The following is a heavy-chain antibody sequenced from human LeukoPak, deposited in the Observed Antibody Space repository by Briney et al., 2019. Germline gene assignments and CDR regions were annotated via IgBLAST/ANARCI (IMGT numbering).Heavy chain of an antibody. J-gene: IGHJ4*02. CDR1: GFXFGDYA. Sequence: PGGSLRLSCTASGFXFGDYAISWVRQAPGKGLEWVGFIRSKAYGGTTEYAASVKGRFTISRDDSKSIAYLQMNSLKTEDTAVYYCTRDREGATNYWGQGTLVTVSS. CDR3: TRDREGATNY. CDR2: IRSKAYGGTT. V-gene: IGHV3-49*04. D-gene: IGHD1-26*01.